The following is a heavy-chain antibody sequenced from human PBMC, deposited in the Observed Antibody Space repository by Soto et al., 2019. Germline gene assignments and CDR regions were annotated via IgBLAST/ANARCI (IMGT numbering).Heavy chain of an antibody. CDR3: AKERSSGWSFDY. D-gene: IGHD6-19*01. V-gene: IGHV3-23*01. CDR2: ISGSGDST. CDR1: GFPFDDFA. J-gene: IGHJ4*02. Sequence: GGSLRPSCAASGFPFDDFAMHWVRQAPGKGLEWVSGISGSGDSTYYADSVKGRFTVSRDNSKNTLYLQMNSLRAEDTAVFYCAKERSSGWSFDYWGQGTLVTVSS.